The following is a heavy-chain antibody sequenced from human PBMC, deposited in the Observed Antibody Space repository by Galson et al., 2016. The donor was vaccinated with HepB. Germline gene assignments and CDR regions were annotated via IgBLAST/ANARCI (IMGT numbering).Heavy chain of an antibody. CDR3: AHRPSAQYYYDISGYHN. V-gene: IGHV2-5*02. Sequence: PALVKPTQTLTLTCTFSGFSLTTSGVAVAWVRQPPGKALEWLALIYGDDDKRYRQSLESRLTITKDTSKNQVVLTMTNMDPVDTATYYCAHRPSAQYYYDISGYHNWGRGTLVTVSS. CDR2: IYGDDDK. J-gene: IGHJ4*02. D-gene: IGHD3-22*01. CDR1: GFSLTTSGVA.